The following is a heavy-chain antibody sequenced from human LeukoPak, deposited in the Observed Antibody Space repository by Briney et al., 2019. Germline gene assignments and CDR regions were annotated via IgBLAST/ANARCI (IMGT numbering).Heavy chain of an antibody. CDR1: GFTFSSYG. CDR2: ISYDGSNK. CDR3: AKDFKWLGNYFDY. V-gene: IGHV3-30*18. Sequence: PGGSLRLSCAASGFTFSSYGMHWVRQAPGKGLEWVAVISYDGSNKYYADSVKGRFTISRDNSKNTLYLQMNSLRAEDTAVYYRAKDFKWLGNYFDYWGQGTLVTVSS. J-gene: IGHJ4*02. D-gene: IGHD6-19*01.